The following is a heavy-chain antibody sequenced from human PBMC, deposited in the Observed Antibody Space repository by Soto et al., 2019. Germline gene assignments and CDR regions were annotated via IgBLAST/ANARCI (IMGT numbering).Heavy chain of an antibody. D-gene: IGHD2-2*01. V-gene: IGHV3-53*01. CDR2: LYSGGAT. J-gene: IGHJ4*02. Sequence: GSLRXSFLVSWFTSIAYYTIFFRQAPGKGLEWVSALYSGGATFYADSVKGRFTVSGDNSKNTLYLQMNSLRAADTAVYYCERAAMRFGQLYWGQGSLVTVSS. CDR3: ERAAMRFGQLY. CDR1: WFTSIAYY.